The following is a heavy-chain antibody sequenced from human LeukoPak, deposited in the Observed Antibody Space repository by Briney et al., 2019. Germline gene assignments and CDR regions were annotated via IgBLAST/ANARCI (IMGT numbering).Heavy chain of an antibody. CDR3: ARGGWNKFDY. Sequence: PGGSLRLSCAASGFTVSSNYMSWIRQPPGKGLEWIGFIFYSGTTNYNPSLKSRVTISVDTSKNQFSLKLSSVTAADTAVYYCARGGWNKFDYWGQGTLVTVSS. V-gene: IGHV4-59*02. J-gene: IGHJ4*02. CDR2: IFYSGTT. CDR1: GFTVSSNY. D-gene: IGHD3-22*01.